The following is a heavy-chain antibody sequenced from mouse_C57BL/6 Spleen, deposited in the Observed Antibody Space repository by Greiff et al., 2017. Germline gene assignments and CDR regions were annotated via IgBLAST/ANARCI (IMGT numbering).Heavy chain of an antibody. CDR3: ARYRPPYARDY. J-gene: IGHJ4*01. CDR2: IRNKANGYTT. CDR1: GFTFTDYY. V-gene: IGHV7-3*01. Sequence: EVKLMESGGGLVQPGGSLSLSCAASGFTFTDYYMSWVRQPPGKALEWLGFIRNKANGYTTEYSASVKGRFTISRDNSQSILYLQMNALRAEDSATYYCARYRPPYARDYWGQGTSVTVSS.